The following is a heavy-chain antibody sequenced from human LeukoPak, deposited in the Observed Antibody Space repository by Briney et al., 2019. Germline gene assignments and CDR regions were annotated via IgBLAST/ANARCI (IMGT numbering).Heavy chain of an antibody. CDR3: ATGRWGSSWYRGFDP. CDR2: IYYSGST. Sequence: SETLSLTCTVSGGSISSYYWSWVRQPPGKGLEWIGYIYYSGSTNYNPSLKSRVTISVDTSKNQFSLKLSSVTAADTAVYYCATGRWGSSWYRGFDPWGQGTLVTVSS. V-gene: IGHV4-59*08. J-gene: IGHJ5*02. D-gene: IGHD6-13*01. CDR1: GGSISSYY.